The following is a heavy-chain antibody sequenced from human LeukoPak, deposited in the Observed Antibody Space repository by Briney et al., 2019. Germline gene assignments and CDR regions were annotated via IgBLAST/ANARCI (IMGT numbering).Heavy chain of an antibody. J-gene: IGHJ4*02. V-gene: IGHV3-7*03. CDR3: AKDLGDYYDSSGYPHFDY. CDR2: IKQDGSEK. CDR1: GFTFSSYW. D-gene: IGHD3-22*01. Sequence: GGSLRLSCAASGFTFSSYWMHWVRQAPGKGLEWVANIKQDGSEKYYVDSVKGRFTISRDNAKNSLYLQMNSLRAEDTAVYYCAKDLGDYYDSSGYPHFDYWGQGTLVTVSS.